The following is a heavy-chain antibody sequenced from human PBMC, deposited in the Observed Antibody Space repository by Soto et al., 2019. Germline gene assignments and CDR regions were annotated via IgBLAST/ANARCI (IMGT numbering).Heavy chain of an antibody. V-gene: IGHV4-59*01. CDR3: ARGFGLAARGMDV. D-gene: IGHD2-15*01. J-gene: IGHJ6*02. CDR1: GGSISGYY. Sequence: SETLSLTCTVSGGSISGYYWSWVRQAPGKGLEWIGYKYYSGNINYNPSLKSRVTMSVDTSKNQFSLKLTSVSAADTALYYCARGFGLAARGMDVWGQGTTVTVPS. CDR2: KYYSGNI.